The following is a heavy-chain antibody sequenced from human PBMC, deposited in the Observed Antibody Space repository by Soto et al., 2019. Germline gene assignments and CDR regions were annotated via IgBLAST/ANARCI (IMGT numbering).Heavy chain of an antibody. CDR1: GGSISSYY. Sequence: SETLSLTCTVSGGSISSYYWSWIRQPPGKGLEWIGYIYYSGSTNYSPSLKSRVTISVDTSKNQFSLKLSSVTAADTAVYYCARHIVAATKNYFDYWGQGTLVTVSS. CDR3: ARHIVAATKNYFDY. CDR2: IYYSGST. V-gene: IGHV4-59*08. D-gene: IGHD1-26*01. J-gene: IGHJ4*02.